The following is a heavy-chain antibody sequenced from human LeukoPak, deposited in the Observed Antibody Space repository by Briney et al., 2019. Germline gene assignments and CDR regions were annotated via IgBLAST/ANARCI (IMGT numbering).Heavy chain of an antibody. Sequence: GGSLRLSCAASGFTFSSYGMHWVRQAPGKGLEWVAVIWYDGSNKYYADSVKGRFTISRDNSKNTLYLQMNSLRAEDTAVYYCAKDPPIAAAGSYYFDYWGQGTLVTVSS. CDR3: AKDPPIAAAGSYYFDY. CDR1: GFTFSSYG. V-gene: IGHV3-33*06. J-gene: IGHJ4*02. CDR2: IWYDGSNK. D-gene: IGHD6-13*01.